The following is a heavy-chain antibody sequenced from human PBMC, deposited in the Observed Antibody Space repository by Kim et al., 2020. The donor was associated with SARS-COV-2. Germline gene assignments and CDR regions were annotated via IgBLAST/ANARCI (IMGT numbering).Heavy chain of an antibody. V-gene: IGHV6-1*01. J-gene: IGHJ4*02. D-gene: IGHD1-26*01. Sequence: VSVKSRITINPDTSKNQSSLRLNSVTPEDTAVYYCARGPVGATTWFYFDYWGQGTLVTVSS. CDR3: ARGPVGATTWFYFDY.